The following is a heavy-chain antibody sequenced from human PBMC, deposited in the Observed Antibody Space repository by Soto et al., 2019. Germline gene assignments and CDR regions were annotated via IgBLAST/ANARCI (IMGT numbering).Heavy chain of an antibody. D-gene: IGHD3-16*01. V-gene: IGHV1-18*01. CDR3: ARALYRRGTSSAFDN. CDR1: GYTPTNYD. Sequence: QVPLVQSGPEVKKPGASVTVSCKTSGYTPTNYDIGWVRQAPGQGLEWMGWISAYNGNRNSAQKLQGRLTMTTDTSTKTAYMELRSLRSDDTAVYFCARALYRRGTSSAFDNWGQGPLVTVSS. J-gene: IGHJ4*02. CDR2: ISAYNGNR.